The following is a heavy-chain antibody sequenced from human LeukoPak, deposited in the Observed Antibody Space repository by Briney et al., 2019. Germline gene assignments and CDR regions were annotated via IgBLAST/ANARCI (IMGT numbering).Heavy chain of an antibody. D-gene: IGHD6-19*01. CDR2: TYYRSTRYD. V-gene: IGHV6-1*01. J-gene: IGHJ5*01. CDR1: GDSVSSKNGA. Sequence: SQTLSLTCAISGDSVSSKNGAWNWIRQSPSGGLEWLGRTYYRSTRYDESADSVKGRVTISPDTSKYQFSLHVYSVTPEDTAVYYCARDLGSSGWYTFDFWGQGTLVTVSS. CDR3: ARDLGSSGWYTFDF.